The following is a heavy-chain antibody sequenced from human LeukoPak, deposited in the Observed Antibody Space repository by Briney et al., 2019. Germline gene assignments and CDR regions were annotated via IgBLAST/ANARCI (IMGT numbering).Heavy chain of an antibody. J-gene: IGHJ4*02. CDR3: ATDLWYNWNYVYDY. V-gene: IGHV1-24*01. CDR2: FDPEDGEI. D-gene: IGHD1-7*01. Sequence: ASVKVSCKVSGYTLTELSMHWVRQAPGKGLEWMGGFDPEDGEIIYAQKFQGRVTMTEDTSTDTAYMELSSLRSEDTAVSYCATDLWYNWNYVYDYWGQGTLVTVSS. CDR1: GYTLTELS.